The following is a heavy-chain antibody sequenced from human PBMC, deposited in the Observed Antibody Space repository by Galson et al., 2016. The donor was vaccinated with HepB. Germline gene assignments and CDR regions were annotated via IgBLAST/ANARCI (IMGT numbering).Heavy chain of an antibody. J-gene: IGHJ4*02. CDR2: ISGSGGST. Sequence: SLRLSCAASGFTFSSYAMSWVRQAPGKGLEWVSAISGSGGSTYYADSVKGRFTISRDSSKNTLCLQMNSLRAEDTALYYCATTRWELPGELDYWGQGTLVTVSS. CDR1: GFTFSSYA. V-gene: IGHV3-23*01. D-gene: IGHD1-26*01. CDR3: ATTRWELPGELDY.